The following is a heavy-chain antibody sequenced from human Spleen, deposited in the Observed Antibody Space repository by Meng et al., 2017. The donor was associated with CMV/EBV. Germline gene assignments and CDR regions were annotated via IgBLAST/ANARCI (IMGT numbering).Heavy chain of an antibody. CDR2: ISYDGINK. Sequence: GESLKISCAASGFTFSSYSLHWVRQAPGKGLEWVAVISYDGINKYYADSVKGRFTISRDNSKTTVYLQMNSLRVEDTAVYYCARDRRGGGGATTLKNWGQGTLVTVSS. D-gene: IGHD1-26*01. J-gene: IGHJ4*02. CDR1: GFTFSSYS. V-gene: IGHV3-30*04. CDR3: ARDRRGGGGATTLKN.